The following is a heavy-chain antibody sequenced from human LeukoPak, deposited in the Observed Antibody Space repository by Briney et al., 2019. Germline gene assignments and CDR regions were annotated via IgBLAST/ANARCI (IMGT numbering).Heavy chain of an antibody. V-gene: IGHV4-34*01. CDR3: ALANSSSWYFDY. D-gene: IGHD6-13*01. CDR1: GGSFSGYY. CDR2: INHSGST. J-gene: IGHJ4*02. Sequence: SETLSHTCAVYGGSFSGYYWSWIRQPPGKGLEWIGEINHSGSTNYNPSLKSRVTISVDTSKNQFSLKLSSVTAADTAVYYCALANSSSWYFDYWGQGTLVTVSS.